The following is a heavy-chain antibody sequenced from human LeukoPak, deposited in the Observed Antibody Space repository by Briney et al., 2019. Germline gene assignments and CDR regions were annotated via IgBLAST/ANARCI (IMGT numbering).Heavy chain of an antibody. CDR1: GFTFSSYG. J-gene: IGHJ4*02. CDR2: ISSSSTI. Sequence: GGSLRLSCAASGFTFSSYGMTWVRQAPGKGLEWVSYISSSSTIYYADSVKGRFTISRDNSKNTLYLQMNSLRAEDTAVYYCARDRGMYSSFDYWGQGTRVTVSS. V-gene: IGHV3-48*01. CDR3: ARDRGMYSSFDY. D-gene: IGHD6-19*01.